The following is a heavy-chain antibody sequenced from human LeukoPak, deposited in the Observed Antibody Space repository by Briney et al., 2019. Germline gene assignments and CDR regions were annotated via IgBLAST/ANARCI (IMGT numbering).Heavy chain of an antibody. CDR3: ARGGYYDSSGYYYVGYFHH. J-gene: IGHJ1*01. Sequence: GGSLRLSCSASGFPFSSYAMHWVRQAPGKGLEYVSAISDSGGSTYYADSVKGRFTISRDNAKNSLYVQMNSLRAEDTAVYYCARGGYYDSSGYYYVGYFHHWGQGTLVTVSS. V-gene: IGHV3-64*04. CDR2: ISDSGGST. CDR1: GFPFSSYA. D-gene: IGHD3-22*01.